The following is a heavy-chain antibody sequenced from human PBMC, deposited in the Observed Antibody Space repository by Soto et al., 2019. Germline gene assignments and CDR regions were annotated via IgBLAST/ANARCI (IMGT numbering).Heavy chain of an antibody. CDR3: ARRSVVVVAATSTNWFDP. V-gene: IGHV3-23*01. CDR1: GFTFSSYA. D-gene: IGHD2-15*01. Sequence: GGSLRLSCAASGFTFSSYAMSWVRQAPGKGLEWVSAISGSGGSTYYADSVKGRFTISRDNSKNTLYLQMNSLRAEGTAVYYCARRSVVVVAATSTNWFDPWGQGTLVTVSS. J-gene: IGHJ5*02. CDR2: ISGSGGST.